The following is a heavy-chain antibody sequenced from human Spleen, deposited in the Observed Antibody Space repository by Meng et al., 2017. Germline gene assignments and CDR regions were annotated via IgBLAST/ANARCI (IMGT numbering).Heavy chain of an antibody. CDR2: IYWNDDK. V-gene: IGHV2-5*01. Sequence: TWKESGPPLVHPTQTLSLTCTFSAFSLSTSGVGVGWIRQPPGKALEWLALIYWNDDKRYSPSLKSRLTITKDTSKNQVVLTMTNMDPVDTATYYCAHTVGAIDYWGQGTLVTVSS. J-gene: IGHJ4*02. CDR3: AHTVGAIDY. D-gene: IGHD4-17*01. CDR1: AFSLSTSGVG.